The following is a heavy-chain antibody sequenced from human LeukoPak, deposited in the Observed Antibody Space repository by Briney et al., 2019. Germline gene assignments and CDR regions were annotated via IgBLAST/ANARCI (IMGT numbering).Heavy chain of an antibody. J-gene: IGHJ4*02. CDR2: INSDGSST. V-gene: IGHV3-74*01. Sequence: GGSLRLSCAASGFTFSSYWMHWVRQAPGEGLVWVSRINSDGSSTSYADSVKGRFTISRDNAKNTVYLQMNSLRVEDTAVYYCARVYETNGYLYWGQGSLVTVSS. CDR3: ARVYETNGYLY. CDR1: GFTFSSYW. D-gene: IGHD3-22*01.